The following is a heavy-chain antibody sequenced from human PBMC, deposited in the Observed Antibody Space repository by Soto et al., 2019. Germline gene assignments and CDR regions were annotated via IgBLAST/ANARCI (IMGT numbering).Heavy chain of an antibody. V-gene: IGHV1-69*12. J-gene: IGHJ5*02. Sequence: QVQLVQSGAEVKKPGSSVKVSCKASGGTFNSYAISWLRQAPGQGLEWMGEIIPISGTANYAQKLQGRVTITADESTSTAYMELSSLTSDDTAVYYCARAGHWYDPWGQGTLVSVSS. CDR3: ARAGHWYDP. CDR1: GGTFNSYA. CDR2: IIPISGTA.